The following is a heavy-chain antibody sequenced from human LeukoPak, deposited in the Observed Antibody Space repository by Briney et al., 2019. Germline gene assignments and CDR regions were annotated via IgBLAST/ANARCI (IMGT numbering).Heavy chain of an antibody. J-gene: IGHJ4*02. V-gene: IGHV3-74*01. CDR2: IDSDGSRT. CDR1: GFTFSDYW. D-gene: IGHD5-18*01. CDR3: ARVITGSTYGQFDY. Sequence: PGGPLRLSCKASGFTFSDYWMHWVRQAPGKGLVWVSRIDSDGSRTNYADCVKGRFTISRDNAKNTVFLQMNSLRAEDAAVYYCARVITGSTYGQFDYWGQGALATVSS.